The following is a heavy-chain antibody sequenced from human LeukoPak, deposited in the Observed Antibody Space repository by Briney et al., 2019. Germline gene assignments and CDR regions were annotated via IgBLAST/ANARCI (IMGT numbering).Heavy chain of an antibody. D-gene: IGHD2-21*01. CDR2: ISSSGKSGDKT. CDR3: LRGGWGSLLDY. V-gene: IGHV3-23*01. CDR1: GYTFRDYS. J-gene: IGHJ4*02. Sequence: GGSLRLSCAASGYTFRDYSVNWVRQAPGKGLEWVSTISSSGKSGDKTYYEDSVKGRFTISRDNSKNTLYLQVNRLRAEDTAMYYCLRGGWGSLLDYWGQGTLVTVSS.